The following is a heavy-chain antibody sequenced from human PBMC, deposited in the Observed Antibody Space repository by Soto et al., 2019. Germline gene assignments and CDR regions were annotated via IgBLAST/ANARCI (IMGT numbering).Heavy chain of an antibody. D-gene: IGHD1-1*01. J-gene: IGHJ4*02. V-gene: IGHV1-18*01. CDR3: ARGRYGDY. Sequence: QVHLVQSGAEVKKPGVSVKVSCQGSGYAFTTYGITWVRQAPGQGLEWMGWISAHNGNTNYAQKLQGRVTVTRDTSTSTAYMELRCLRYDDTAVYYCARGRYGDYWGQAAGVTVSS. CDR2: ISAHNGNT. CDR1: GYAFTTYG.